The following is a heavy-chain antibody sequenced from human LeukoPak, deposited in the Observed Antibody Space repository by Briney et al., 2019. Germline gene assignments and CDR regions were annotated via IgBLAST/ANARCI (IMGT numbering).Heavy chain of an antibody. J-gene: IGHJ6*02. CDR2: ISSNGGST. CDR1: GFTFSSYA. CDR3: AKDSNYYGMDV. Sequence: GGSLRLSCSASGFTFSSYAMHWVRQAPGKGLEYVSAISSNGGSTYYADSVKGRFTISGDNAKNSLYLQMNSLRAEDTALYYCAKDSNYYGMDVWGQGTTVTVSS. V-gene: IGHV3-64*04.